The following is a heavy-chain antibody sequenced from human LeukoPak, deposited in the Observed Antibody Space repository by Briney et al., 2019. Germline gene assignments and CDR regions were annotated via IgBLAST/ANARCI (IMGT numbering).Heavy chain of an antibody. CDR3: ARVPKYFDL. V-gene: IGHV4-34*01. Sequence: SETLSLTCAVYGGSFSGFYWSWIRQPPGKGLEWIGEINHRGSTNYNPSLKSRVTISVDTSKNQFSLKLSSVTAADTAVYYCARVPKYFDLWGRGTLVTVSS. J-gene: IGHJ2*01. CDR1: GGSFSGFY. CDR2: INHRGST.